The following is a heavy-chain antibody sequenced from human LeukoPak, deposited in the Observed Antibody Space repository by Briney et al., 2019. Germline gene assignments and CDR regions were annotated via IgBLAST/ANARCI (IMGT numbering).Heavy chain of an antibody. D-gene: IGHD6-13*01. Sequence: PGGSLRLSCAASGFTFSRFGMHWVRQAPGKGLEWVAVISYDGSNKYYADSVKGRFTISRDNSKNTLYLQMNSLRAGDTAVYYCARDPIIAAAGFDYWGQGTLVTVSS. CDR3: ARDPIIAAAGFDY. V-gene: IGHV3-30*03. CDR2: ISYDGSNK. CDR1: GFTFSRFG. J-gene: IGHJ4*02.